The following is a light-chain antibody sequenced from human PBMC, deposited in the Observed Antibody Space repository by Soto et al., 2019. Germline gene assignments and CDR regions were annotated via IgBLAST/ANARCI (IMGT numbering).Light chain of an antibody. Sequence: EIVLTKSPGTLSLSPGERATLSCRASQSVVSSYLAWYQKQPGQAPRLLIYGASSRATGIPERFSGSGSGTDFTLTISRLEPEDLAVYYCQQYDRSPLTFGPGTKVDIK. V-gene: IGKV3-20*01. J-gene: IGKJ3*01. CDR1: QSVVSSY. CDR3: QQYDRSPLT. CDR2: GAS.